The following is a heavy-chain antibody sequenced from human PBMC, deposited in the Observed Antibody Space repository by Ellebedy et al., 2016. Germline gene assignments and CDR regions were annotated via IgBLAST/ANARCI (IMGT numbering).Heavy chain of an antibody. V-gene: IGHV3-48*01. Sequence: GGSLRLSCAASGFTVTTYSMNWVRQPPGKGLEWISYISGTSNTMFYADSMEGRFTISRDNAKNSVYLQMNSLRAEDTAVYYCARGPETTWYFVLWGRGTLVTVSS. CDR2: ISGTSNTM. D-gene: IGHD1/OR15-1a*01. J-gene: IGHJ2*01. CDR3: ARGPETTWYFVL. CDR1: GFTVTTYS.